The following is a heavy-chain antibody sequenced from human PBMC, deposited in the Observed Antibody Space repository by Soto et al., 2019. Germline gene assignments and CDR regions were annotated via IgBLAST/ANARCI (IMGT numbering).Heavy chain of an antibody. D-gene: IGHD2-8*02. Sequence: EAQLLESGGGLVQPGGSLRLSCAASGFTFSSYGMNWVRQAPGKGLEWVSSITATGGNTYYADSVKGRFTISRDNSKATLSLQVNSLRAEDTAVYYCAGRYCTAGICYTNYYYYMDVWGKGTTVTVSS. CDR2: ITATGGNT. CDR1: GFTFSSYG. J-gene: IGHJ6*03. V-gene: IGHV3-23*01. CDR3: AGRYCTAGICYTNYYYYMDV.